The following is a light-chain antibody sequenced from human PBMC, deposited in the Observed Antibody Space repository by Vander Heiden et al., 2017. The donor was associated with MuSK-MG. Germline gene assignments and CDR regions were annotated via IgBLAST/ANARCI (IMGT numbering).Light chain of an antibody. V-gene: IGKV1-9*01. CDR2: AAS. J-gene: IGKJ4*01. CDR1: QGISSY. CDR3: QQRNSYPLT. Sequence: DIQLTQSPSFLSASVGDRVTITCRASQGISSYLAWYQQKPGKAPKLLIYAASTLQSGVPSRFSGSGSGTEFTLTISSLQPEDFATYYCQQRNSYPLTFGGGIKVEIK.